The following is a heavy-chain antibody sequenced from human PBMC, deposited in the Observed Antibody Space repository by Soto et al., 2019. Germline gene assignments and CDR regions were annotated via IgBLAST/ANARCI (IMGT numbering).Heavy chain of an antibody. CDR1: GFTFSSYS. V-gene: IGHV3-21*01. Sequence: EVQLVESGGGLVKPGGSLRLSCVASGFTFSSYSMNWVRQAPGKGLEWVSSISSSSSYIYYADSVKGRFTISRDNAKNSLYLQMNSLRAEDTAVYYCARVVVVAATRSDAFDIWGQGTMVTVSS. CDR2: ISSSSSYI. J-gene: IGHJ3*02. CDR3: ARVVVVAATRSDAFDI. D-gene: IGHD2-15*01.